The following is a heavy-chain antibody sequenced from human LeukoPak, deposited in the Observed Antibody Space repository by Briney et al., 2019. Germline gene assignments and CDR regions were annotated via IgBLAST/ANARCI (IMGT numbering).Heavy chain of an antibody. D-gene: IGHD1-1*01. V-gene: IGHV3-53*01. CDR1: GFTVSSNY. Sequence: PGGSLRLSCAASGFTVSSNYMSWVRQAPGKGLEWVSVIYSGGSTYYADSVKGRFTISRDNSKNTLYLQMNSLRAEDTAVYYCARGQQAKLAVPPFDIWGQGTMVTVSS. CDR3: ARGQQAKLAVPPFDI. J-gene: IGHJ3*02. CDR2: IYSGGST.